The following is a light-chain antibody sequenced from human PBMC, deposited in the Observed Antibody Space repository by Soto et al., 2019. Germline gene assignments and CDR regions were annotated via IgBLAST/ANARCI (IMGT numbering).Light chain of an antibody. Sequence: DIVLPQSPATLSLSLGESATLSCRASQSVSSYLAWYQQKPGQGPRLLIYDASNRATGVSARFSGSGYGTDFTLTISSLEPDDFAVYYCHQRSSWPRGTVGQGTKVEIK. CDR1: QSVSSY. J-gene: IGKJ1*01. CDR2: DAS. V-gene: IGKV3-11*01. CDR3: HQRSSWPRGT.